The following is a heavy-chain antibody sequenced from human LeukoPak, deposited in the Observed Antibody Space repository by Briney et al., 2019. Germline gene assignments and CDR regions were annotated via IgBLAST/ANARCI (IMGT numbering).Heavy chain of an antibody. D-gene: IGHD3-22*01. CDR3: ARNYYDSSGYYYVALGSFDY. CDR1: GYSFTNYW. Sequence: GESLKISCKGSGYSFTNYWIGWVRQMPGKGLEWMGIIYLGDSDTRYSPSFQGQVTISADKSISTSYLQWSSLKASDTAMYYCARNYYDSSGYYYVALGSFDYWGQGTLVTVSS. CDR2: IYLGDSDT. J-gene: IGHJ4*02. V-gene: IGHV5-51*01.